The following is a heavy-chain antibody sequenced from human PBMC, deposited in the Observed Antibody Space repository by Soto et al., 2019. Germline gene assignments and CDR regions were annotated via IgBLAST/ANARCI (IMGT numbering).Heavy chain of an antibody. V-gene: IGHV3-23*01. Sequence: GGSLRLSCAASGFTFSTYAMAWVRQAPGKGLEWVSAITGSGGDTYYADSVQGRFIISRDNSMNTLYLQMGSLRAEDTAVYYCAKSYDFWSGPFDYWGQGILVTVSS. CDR3: AKSYDFWSGPFDY. CDR1: GFTFSTYA. J-gene: IGHJ4*02. CDR2: ITGSGGDT. D-gene: IGHD3-3*01.